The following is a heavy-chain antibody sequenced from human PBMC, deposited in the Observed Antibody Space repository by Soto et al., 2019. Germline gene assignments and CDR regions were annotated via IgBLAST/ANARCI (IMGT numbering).Heavy chain of an antibody. CDR3: XXXXXXXXXXEXLFDY. V-gene: IGHV3-30-3*01. Sequence: QVQLVESGGGVVQPGRSLRLSCAASGFTFSSYAMHWVRQAPGKGLEWVAVISYDGSNKYYADSVKGRFTISRDNSKXXLYLXXXSLRAEDXAXXXXXXXXXXXXXXEXLFDYWGQGTLVTVSS. CDR1: GFTFSSYA. CDR2: ISYDGSNK. J-gene: IGHJ4*02.